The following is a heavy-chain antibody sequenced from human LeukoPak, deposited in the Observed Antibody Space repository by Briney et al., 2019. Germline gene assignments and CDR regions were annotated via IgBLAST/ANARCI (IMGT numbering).Heavy chain of an antibody. CDR1: GGTFSSYA. CDR2: IIPIFGTA. CDR3: ARIGRITGTSPHFDY. D-gene: IGHD1-7*01. J-gene: IGHJ4*02. V-gene: IGHV1-69*13. Sequence: ASVKVSCKASGGTFSSYAISWVRQAPGQGLEWMGGIIPIFGTANYAQKFQGRVTITADESTSTAYMELSSLRSEDTAVYYCARIGRITGTSPHFDYWGQGTLVTVSS.